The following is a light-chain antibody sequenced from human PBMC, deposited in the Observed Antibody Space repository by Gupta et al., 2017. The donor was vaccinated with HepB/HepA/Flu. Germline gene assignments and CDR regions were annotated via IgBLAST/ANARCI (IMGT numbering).Light chain of an antibody. J-gene: IGKJ1*01. CDR3: QQKDFSPWT. CDR2: EAS. Sequence: DIQMTQSPSSLSASVGDRVTITCRASQDISKYVAWFQQKPGKAPKSLIYEASSVQSGVPSRFSGSGSGTVFTLTISSRQSEDSAIYYCQQKDFSPWTFGQGTKVEIK. V-gene: IGKV1-16*01. CDR1: QDISKY.